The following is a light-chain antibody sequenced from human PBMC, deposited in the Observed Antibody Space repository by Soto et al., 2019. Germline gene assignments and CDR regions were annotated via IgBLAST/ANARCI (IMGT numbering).Light chain of an antibody. CDR3: GSWDSCLSAYV. J-gene: IGLJ1*01. CDR2: DDD. Sequence: QSVLTQPPSVSAAPGQRVTISCPGSRSNIGGNSVSWYQQLPGTAPKLLIYDDDKRPSGIPDRFSVSKSGTSATLGITGFQTGDEGDYYCGSWDSCLSAYVFGSGTKVTVL. CDR1: RSNIGGNS. V-gene: IGLV1-51*01.